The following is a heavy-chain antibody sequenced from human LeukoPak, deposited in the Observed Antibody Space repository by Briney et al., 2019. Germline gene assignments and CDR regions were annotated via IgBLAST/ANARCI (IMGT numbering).Heavy chain of an antibody. CDR1: GFTFSTYN. D-gene: IGHD5-24*01. V-gene: IGHV3-21*01. Sequence: PGGSLRLSCAASGFTFSTYNTNCVRQAPGKGLEWVSSIISSSTYIYYADSVKGRFTISRDNAKNSLYLQMNSLRAEDTAVYYCARALDGYNSDYWGQGTLVTVSS. CDR2: IISSSTYI. J-gene: IGHJ4*02. CDR3: ARALDGYNSDY.